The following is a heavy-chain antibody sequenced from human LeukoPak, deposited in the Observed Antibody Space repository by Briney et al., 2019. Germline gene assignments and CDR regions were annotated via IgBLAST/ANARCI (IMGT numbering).Heavy chain of an antibody. D-gene: IGHD2-21*02. CDR2: ISSSSSYI. J-gene: IGHJ3*02. CDR1: EFSVGSNY. V-gene: IGHV3-21*01. Sequence: PGGSLRLSCAASEFSVGSNYMTWVRQAPGKGLEWVSSISSSSSYIYYADSVKGRLTISRDNAKNSLYLQMNSLRAEDTAVYYCASVTRGDAFDIWGQGTMVTVSS. CDR3: ASVTRGDAFDI.